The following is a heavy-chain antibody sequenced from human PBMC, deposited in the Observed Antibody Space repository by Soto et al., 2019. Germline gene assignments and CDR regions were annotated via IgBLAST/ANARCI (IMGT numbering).Heavy chain of an antibody. Sequence: SQTLSLTCAISGDSVSSNSAAWNWIRQSPSRGLEWRGRTYYRSKWYNDYAVSVKSRITINPDTSKNQFSLQLNSVTPEDTAVYYCARGSRGWFSTYYYYGMDVWGQGTTVTVSS. CDR3: ARGSRGWFSTYYYYGMDV. CDR1: GDSVSSNSAA. D-gene: IGHD6-19*01. V-gene: IGHV6-1*01. J-gene: IGHJ6*02. CDR2: TYYRSKWYN.